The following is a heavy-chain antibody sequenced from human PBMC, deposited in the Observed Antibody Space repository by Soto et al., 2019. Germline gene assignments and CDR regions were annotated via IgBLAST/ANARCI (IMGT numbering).Heavy chain of an antibody. CDR3: ARAAIAVAGTRIVGGCNWFDP. Sequence: PSETLSLTCAVYGGSFSGYYWSWIRQPPGKGLEWIGVINHSGSTNYNPSLKSRVTISVDTSKNQFSLKLSSVTAADTAVYYCARAAIAVAGTRIVGGCNWFDPWGQGTLVTVSS. J-gene: IGHJ5*02. CDR2: INHSGST. V-gene: IGHV4-34*01. CDR1: GGSFSGYY. D-gene: IGHD6-19*01.